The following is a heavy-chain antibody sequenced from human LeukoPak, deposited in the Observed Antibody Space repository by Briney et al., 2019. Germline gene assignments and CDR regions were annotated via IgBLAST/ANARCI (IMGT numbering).Heavy chain of an antibody. D-gene: IGHD1-26*01. V-gene: IGHV3-30*03. CDR1: GFTFSSYG. Sequence: PGGSLRLSCAASGFTFSSYGMHWVRQAPGKGLEWVAVISYDGSNKYYADSVKGRFTISRDNSKNTLYLQMNSLRAEDTAVYYCARGVIQWESFDYWGQGTLVTVSS. CDR2: ISYDGSNK. J-gene: IGHJ4*02. CDR3: ARGVIQWESFDY.